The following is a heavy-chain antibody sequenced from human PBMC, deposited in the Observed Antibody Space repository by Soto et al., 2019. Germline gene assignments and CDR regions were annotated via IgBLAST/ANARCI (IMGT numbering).Heavy chain of an antibody. CDR2: ISAYNGNT. D-gene: IGHD3-3*01. CDR3: ALYTRGYDYWSGVHDY. Sequence: QVQLVQSGAEVKKSGASVKVSCKASGYTFTSYGISWVRQAPGHGLEWMGWISAYNGNTNYAQKLQRRVTMTADISTSTAYMELRSLRSDDTAVYYCALYTRGYDYWSGVHDYWCQGTLVTVSS. V-gene: IGHV1-18*01. J-gene: IGHJ4*02. CDR1: GYTFTSYG.